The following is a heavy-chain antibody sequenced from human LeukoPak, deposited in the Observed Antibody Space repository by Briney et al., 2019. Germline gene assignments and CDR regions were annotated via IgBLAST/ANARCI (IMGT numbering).Heavy chain of an antibody. D-gene: IGHD4-23*01. CDR1: GYSSTSYW. V-gene: IGHV5-51*01. CDR2: IYPGDSDT. CDR3: ARLGTVVTHGMDV. J-gene: IGHJ6*02. Sequence: GESLKISCKGSGYSSTSYWIGWVRQMRGKGLEWMGIIYPGDSDTRYSPSFQGQVTISADKSISTAYLQWSSLKASDTAMYYCARLGTVVTHGMDVWGQGTTVTVSS.